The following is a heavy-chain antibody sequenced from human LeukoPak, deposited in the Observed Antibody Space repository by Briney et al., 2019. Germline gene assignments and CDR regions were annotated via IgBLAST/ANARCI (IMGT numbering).Heavy chain of an antibody. Sequence: PSETLSLTCAVYGGSFSGYYWSWIRQPPGKGLEWIGEINHSGSTNYNPSLKSRVTISVDTSKNPFSLKLSSVTAADTAVYYCARGNYYGSGAPSGYYFDYWGQGTLVTVSS. CDR2: INHSGST. V-gene: IGHV4-34*01. D-gene: IGHD3-10*01. CDR3: ARGNYYGSGAPSGYYFDY. J-gene: IGHJ4*02. CDR1: GGSFSGYY.